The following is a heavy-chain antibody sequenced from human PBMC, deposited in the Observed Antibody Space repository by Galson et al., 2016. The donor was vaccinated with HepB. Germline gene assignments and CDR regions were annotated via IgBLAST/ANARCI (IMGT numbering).Heavy chain of an antibody. CDR3: QLSGSGTVTTSSSYYGMDV. D-gene: IGHD1-1*01. CDR2: IKSNPDGGTT. Sequence: SLRLSCAASGFTFSNAWMSWVRRAPGKGLEWVGRIKSNPDGGTTDFPVPVQGRFTISRDNAKNSLFLQMNSLRAEDTAVYYCQLSGSGTVTTSSSYYGMDVWGQGTTVTVSS. J-gene: IGHJ6*02. V-gene: IGHV3-15*01. CDR1: GFTFSNAW.